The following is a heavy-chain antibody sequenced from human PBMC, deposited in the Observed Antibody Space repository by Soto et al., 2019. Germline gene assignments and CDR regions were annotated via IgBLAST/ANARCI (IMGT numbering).Heavy chain of an antibody. Sequence: QVQLQESGPGLVSPWGTLSLTCTVSGASISSSGYYWGWIRQAPGKGLQWIGSIDYIGNTYYDPSLKSRVAGSVDTSKNPISLQLNPVTAAETAVHYCVRGGLRYQQSSYYFDVWGQGTLVTVSS. CDR2: IDYIGNT. CDR3: VRGGLRYQQSSYYFDV. D-gene: IGHD3-16*01. CDR1: GASISSSGYY. V-gene: IGHV4-39*01. J-gene: IGHJ4*02.